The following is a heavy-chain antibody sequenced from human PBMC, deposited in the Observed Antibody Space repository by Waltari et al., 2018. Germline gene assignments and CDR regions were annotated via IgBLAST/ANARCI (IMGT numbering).Heavy chain of an antibody. D-gene: IGHD4-17*01. J-gene: IGHJ4*02. Sequence: QLQLQESGPGLVKPSETLSLTCTVSGGSISSSSYYWGWIRQPPGKGLEWIGSIYYSGSTYYNPSLKSRVTISVDTSKNQFSLKLSSVTAADTAVYYCASTSSWSHDYGGPFDYWGQGTLVTVSS. V-gene: IGHV4-39*01. CDR1: GGSISSSSYY. CDR3: ASTSSWSHDYGGPFDY. CDR2: IYYSGST.